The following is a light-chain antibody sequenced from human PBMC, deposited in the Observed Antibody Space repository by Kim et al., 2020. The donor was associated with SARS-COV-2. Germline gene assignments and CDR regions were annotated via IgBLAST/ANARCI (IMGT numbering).Light chain of an antibody. J-gene: IGLJ3*02. CDR1: GSNMGAKYD. CDR2: NDN. Sequence: QTITISCTGSGSNMGAKYDVHWYQQLPGTAPKLLIHNDNHRPSGVPDRVSGSKSGISASLVITELQAEDEADYYCQSYDRSLSSWVFGGGTKVTVL. CDR3: QSYDRSLSSWV. V-gene: IGLV1-40*01.